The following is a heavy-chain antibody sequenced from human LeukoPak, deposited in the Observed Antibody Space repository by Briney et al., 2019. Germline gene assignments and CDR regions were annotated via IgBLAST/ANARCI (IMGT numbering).Heavy chain of an antibody. CDR1: GFTFSSYW. CDR2: INSDGSSI. Sequence: GGSLRLSCAASGFTFSSYWMHWVRQGPGKGLVSVSRINSDGSSINYADSVKGRFTISRDNAKNTLYLQMNSLRAEDTAVYYCARVPLYSSGWYTLGYWGQGTLVTVSS. CDR3: ARVPLYSSGWYTLGY. J-gene: IGHJ4*02. D-gene: IGHD6-19*01. V-gene: IGHV3-74*01.